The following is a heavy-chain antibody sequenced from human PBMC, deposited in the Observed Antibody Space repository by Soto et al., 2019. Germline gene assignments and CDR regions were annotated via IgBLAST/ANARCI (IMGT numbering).Heavy chain of an antibody. J-gene: IGHJ6*03. CDR2: IYYSGST. CDR1: GGSISSYY. CDR3: AAYCSSTSCYERWSPKSYYYYMDV. D-gene: IGHD2-2*01. Sequence: PSETLSLTCTVSGGSISSYYWSWIRQPPGKGLEWIGYIYYSGSTNYNPSLKSRVTISVDTSKNQFSLKLSSVTAADTAVYYCAAYCSSTSCYERWSPKSYYYYMDVWGKGTTVTVSS. V-gene: IGHV4-59*01.